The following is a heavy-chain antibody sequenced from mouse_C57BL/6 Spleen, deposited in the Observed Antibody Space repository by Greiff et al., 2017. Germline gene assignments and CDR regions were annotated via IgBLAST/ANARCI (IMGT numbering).Heavy chain of an antibody. D-gene: IGHD1-1*01. Sequence: VQLQESGAELVKPGASVKLSCKASGYTFTSYWMHWVKQRPGQGLEWIGMIHPNSGSTNYNEKFKSKATLTVDKSSSTAYMQLSSLTSEDSAVYYCARWAVVAPMDYWGQGTSVTVSS. CDR3: ARWAVVAPMDY. CDR2: IHPNSGST. V-gene: IGHV1-64*01. CDR1: GYTFTSYW. J-gene: IGHJ4*01.